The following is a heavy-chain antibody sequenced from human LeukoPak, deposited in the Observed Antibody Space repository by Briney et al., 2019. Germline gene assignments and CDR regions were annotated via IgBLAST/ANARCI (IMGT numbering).Heavy chain of an antibody. Sequence: GGSLRLSCVASGFTFSNYAISWVRQAPGKGLEWVSSISGSGSNEYYAYSVKGRFTISRDTSKNTVHLQMNSLRAEDTAVYYCAKEETTGVTPGADYWGQGTLVTVSS. CDR2: ISGSGSNE. J-gene: IGHJ4*02. D-gene: IGHD4-23*01. V-gene: IGHV3-23*01. CDR1: GFTFSNYA. CDR3: AKEETTGVTPGADY.